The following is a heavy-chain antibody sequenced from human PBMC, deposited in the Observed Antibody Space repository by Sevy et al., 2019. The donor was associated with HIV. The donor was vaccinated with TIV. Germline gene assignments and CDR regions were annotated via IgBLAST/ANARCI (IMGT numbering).Heavy chain of an antibody. V-gene: IGHV1-18*01. D-gene: IGHD3-9*01. Sequence: ASVKVSCKASGYTFTSYGISWVRQAPGQGLDWMGWISAYNGNTNYAQKLQGRVTMTTDTSTSTAYMELRSLRSDDTAVYYCAREGNGYYDILTGYYIPNWFDPWGQGTLVTVSS. CDR1: GYTFTSYG. CDR3: AREGNGYYDILTGYYIPNWFDP. CDR2: ISAYNGNT. J-gene: IGHJ5*02.